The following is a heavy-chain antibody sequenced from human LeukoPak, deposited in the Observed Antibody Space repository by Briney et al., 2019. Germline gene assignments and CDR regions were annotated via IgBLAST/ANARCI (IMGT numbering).Heavy chain of an antibody. D-gene: IGHD3-10*01. CDR3: AKIMVAYAGVDY. V-gene: IGHV3-33*06. Sequence: GRSLRLSCAASGFTFSSYDMHWVRQAPGKGLEWVAVIWYDGNNKYYADSVKGRFTISRDNSKNTLYLQMNSMRAEDTAVYYCAKIMVAYAGVDYWGQGTLVTVSS. CDR1: GFTFSSYD. CDR2: IWYDGNNK. J-gene: IGHJ4*02.